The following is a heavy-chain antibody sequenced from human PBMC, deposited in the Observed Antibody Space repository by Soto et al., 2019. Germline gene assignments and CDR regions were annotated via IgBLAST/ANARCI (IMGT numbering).Heavy chain of an antibody. Sequence: GGSLRLSCAASGFTVSSNYMSCVRQAPGKGLEWVSYISTNSRYIYYVDSVKGRFTVSRDDATNSLYLQMSNLTADDTAVYYCARDSELELPLADWGQGTPVTVSS. D-gene: IGHD1-7*01. V-gene: IGHV3-21*01. J-gene: IGHJ4*02. CDR3: ARDSELELPLAD. CDR2: ISTNSRYI. CDR1: GFTVSSNY.